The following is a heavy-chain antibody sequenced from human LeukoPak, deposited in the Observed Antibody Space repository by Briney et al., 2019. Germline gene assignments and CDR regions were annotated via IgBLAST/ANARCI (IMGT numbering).Heavy chain of an antibody. CDR3: ARESYGDYVFDY. V-gene: IGHV3-21*01. CDR1: GFTFISYW. Sequence: GGSPRHSSADSGFTFISYWMSGVRQALGGRLEWVSSIRSSSRYIYYADSVKGRYTISRDNAKNTLYLQMNSLRAEETAVYYCARESYGDYVFDYCGQGALVTVSS. J-gene: IGHJ4*02. D-gene: IGHD4-17*01. CDR2: IRSSSRYI.